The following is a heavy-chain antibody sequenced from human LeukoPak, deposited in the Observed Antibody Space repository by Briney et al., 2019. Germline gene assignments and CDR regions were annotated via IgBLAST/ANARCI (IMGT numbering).Heavy chain of an antibody. CDR2: IYTSGST. CDR1: GGSIISYY. J-gene: IGHJ3*02. V-gene: IGHV4-4*09. Sequence: PSETLSLTRIVTGGSIISYYWSWIRQPPGKGVEGIGYIYTSGSTNYNPSLKSRVTISVDTSKNQFALKLSSVTAGDTAVYYCARLPGGDSSSVVAFDIWGQGTMVTVSS. CDR3: ARLPGGDSSSVVAFDI. D-gene: IGHD2-21*02.